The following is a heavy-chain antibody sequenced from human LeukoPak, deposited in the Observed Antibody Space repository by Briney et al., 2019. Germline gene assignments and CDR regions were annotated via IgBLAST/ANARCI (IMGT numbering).Heavy chain of an antibody. CDR1: GGTFSSYA. CDR2: IIPIFGTA. V-gene: IGHV1-69*05. Sequence: ASVKVSCKASGGTFSSYAISWVRQAPGQGLEWMGGIIPIFGTANYAQKFQGRVTITTDESTSTAYMELSSLRSEDTAVYYCAGDDYGDYEMFDYWGQGTLVTVSS. CDR3: AGDDYGDYEMFDY. J-gene: IGHJ4*02. D-gene: IGHD4-17*01.